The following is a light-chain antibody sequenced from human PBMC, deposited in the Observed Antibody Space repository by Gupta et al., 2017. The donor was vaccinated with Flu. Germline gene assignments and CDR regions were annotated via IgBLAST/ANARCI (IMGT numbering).Light chain of an antibody. CDR2: LGS. V-gene: IGKV2-28*01. CDR3: MQALQTPRT. J-gene: IGKJ1*01. Sequence: VTPGEPASISCRSSQSLLHSNGYNYLDWYLQKPGQSPQLLIDLGSNRASGVPDRFSGSGSGTDFTLKISRVEAEDGGVYYCMQALQTPRTFGQGTKVEIK. CDR1: QSLLHSNGYNY.